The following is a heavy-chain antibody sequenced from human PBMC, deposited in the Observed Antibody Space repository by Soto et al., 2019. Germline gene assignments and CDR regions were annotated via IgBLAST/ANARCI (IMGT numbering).Heavy chain of an antibody. J-gene: IGHJ6*02. V-gene: IGHV3-30-3*01. CDR3: ARKLDYGDYYYGMDV. D-gene: IGHD4-17*01. Sequence: PVGSLRLSCAASGFTFSSYAMHWVRQAPGKGLEWVAVISYDGSNKYYADSVKGRFTISRDNSKNTLYLQMNSLRAEDTAVYYCARKLDYGDYYYGMDVWGQGTPVTVSS. CDR2: ISYDGSNK. CDR1: GFTFSSYA.